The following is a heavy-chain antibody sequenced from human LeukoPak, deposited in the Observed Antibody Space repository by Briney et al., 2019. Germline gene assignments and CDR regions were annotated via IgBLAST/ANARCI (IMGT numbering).Heavy chain of an antibody. D-gene: IGHD3-3*02. Sequence: PGGSLRLSCAASGFTFSSYAMHWVRQAPGKGLEWVAVLSSGGNTKYYADSGKGRFTISRDNSKNTVLLQMNSLRPEDTAVYYCARVSIYGVVTPPDFWGQGTLVTVSS. CDR3: ARVSIYGVVTPPDF. CDR1: GFTFSSYA. V-gene: IGHV3-30*01. J-gene: IGHJ4*01. CDR2: LSSGGNTK.